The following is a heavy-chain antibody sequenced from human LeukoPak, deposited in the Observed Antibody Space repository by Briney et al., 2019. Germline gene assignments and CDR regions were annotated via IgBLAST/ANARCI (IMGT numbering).Heavy chain of an antibody. CDR1: GGSISSGSYY. CDR3: ARGGEDEFDY. Sequence: PSETLSLTCTVSGGSISSGSYYWSWIRQPAGKGLEWIGRIYTSGSTNYNPSLKSRVTISVDTSKNQFSLKLSSVTAADTAVYYCARGGEDEFDYWGQGTLVTVSS. CDR2: IYTSGST. D-gene: IGHD3-16*01. V-gene: IGHV4-61*02. J-gene: IGHJ4*02.